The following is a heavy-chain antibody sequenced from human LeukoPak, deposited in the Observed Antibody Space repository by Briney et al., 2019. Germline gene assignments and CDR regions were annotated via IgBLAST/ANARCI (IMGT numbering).Heavy chain of an antibody. CDR1: GFTVSSNY. CDR2: IYSGGST. CDR3: ARVLVTIFGVVITPYYYYYMDV. Sequence: PGGSLRLSCAASGFTVSSNYMSWVRQAPGKGLEWVSVIYSGGSTYYADSVKGRFTISRDNSKNTLYLQMNSLRAEDTAVYYCARVLVTIFGVVITPYYYYYMDVWGKGTTVTVSS. J-gene: IGHJ6*03. D-gene: IGHD3-3*01. V-gene: IGHV3-66*02.